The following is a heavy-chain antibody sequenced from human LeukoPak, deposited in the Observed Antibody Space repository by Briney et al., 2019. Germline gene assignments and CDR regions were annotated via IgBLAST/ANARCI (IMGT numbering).Heavy chain of an antibody. CDR3: ARLAYYYDSSGYGDDY. CDR2: INPSGGST. Sequence: ASVKVSCNASGYTFTSYYMHWVRQAPGQGLEWMGIINPSGGSTSYAQKFQGRVTMTRDMSTSTVYMELSSLRSEDTAVYYCARLAYYYDSSGYGDDYWGQGTLVTVSS. CDR1: GYTFTSYY. V-gene: IGHV1-46*01. J-gene: IGHJ4*02. D-gene: IGHD3-22*01.